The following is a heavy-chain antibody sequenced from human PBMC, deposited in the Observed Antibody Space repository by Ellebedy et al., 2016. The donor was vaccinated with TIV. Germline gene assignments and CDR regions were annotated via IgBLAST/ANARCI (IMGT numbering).Heavy chain of an antibody. CDR2: IRERGGGP. V-gene: IGHV3-23*01. CDR3: GKGLRFFDWPCDS. D-gene: IGHD3-9*01. J-gene: IGHJ6*02. CDR1: GFTFSDYA. Sequence: GGSLRLXXAASGFTFSDYAMTWVRQAPGKGLEWVAGIRERGGGPYYADSVKGRFTISRDNSKSTLYLQINSLRAEDTAVYYCGKGLRFFDWPCDSWGQGTTVTVSS.